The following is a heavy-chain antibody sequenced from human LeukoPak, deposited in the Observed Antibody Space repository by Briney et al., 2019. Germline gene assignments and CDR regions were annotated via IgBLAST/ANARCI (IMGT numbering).Heavy chain of an antibody. CDR2: INPNSGTT. CDR1: GYTFTGYY. D-gene: IGHD6-6*01. J-gene: IGHJ4*02. CDR3: SRGRELASSSDSVLEGY. V-gene: IGHV1-2*02. Sequence: ASVKVSCKASGYTFTGYYMHWVRRAPGQGLEWMGWINPNSGTTSYEQKFQGRVTMTRDTSITTVYMELTRLTSDDTAVYYCSRGRELASSSDSVLEGYWGQGTLVTVSS.